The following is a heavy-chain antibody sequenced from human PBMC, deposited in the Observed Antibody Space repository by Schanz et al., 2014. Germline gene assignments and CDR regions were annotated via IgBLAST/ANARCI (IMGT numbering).Heavy chain of an antibody. CDR2: IKEDGSKK. V-gene: IGHV3-7*01. D-gene: IGHD2-8*02. CDR3: ARDSRYCTGVDCKGDAFDL. Sequence: DVQLVESGGGLVQPGGSLRLSCAASGFTFTGHWMSWVRQASGKGLEWVANIKEDGSKKYYVDSVRGRFTISRDNAKNSLYLQLNSLTAEDTAVYHCARDSRYCTGVDCKGDAFDLWGQGTLVTVSS. CDR1: GFTFTGHW. J-gene: IGHJ3*01.